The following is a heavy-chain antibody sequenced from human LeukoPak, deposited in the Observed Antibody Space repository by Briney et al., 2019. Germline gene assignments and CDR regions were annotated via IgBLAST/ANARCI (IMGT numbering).Heavy chain of an antibody. CDR1: GGSFSDYY. CDR2: IYYSGST. V-gene: IGHV4-34*01. Sequence: SETLSLTCAVYGGSFSDYYWSWIRQPPGKGLEWLGSIYYSGSTLYNPSLTGRVTISVDPSKNQFSLRLNSVTAADTAVYYCARQLGAYSYPFDIWGQGTKVTVSS. J-gene: IGHJ3*02. D-gene: IGHD3-16*01. CDR3: ARQLGAYSYPFDI.